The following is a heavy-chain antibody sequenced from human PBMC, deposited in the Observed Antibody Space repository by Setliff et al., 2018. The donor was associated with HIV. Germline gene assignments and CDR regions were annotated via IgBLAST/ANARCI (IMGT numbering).Heavy chain of an antibody. D-gene: IGHD5-18*01. V-gene: IGHV4-34*01. CDR1: GGSFSDDY. Sequence: PSETLSLTCAVYGGSFSDDYWSWIRQPPGKGLEWIGSIYYSGSTYYNSSLKSRVTISVDTSKNQFSLKLSSVTATDTAVYYCARHAIVDTAGRGFDYWGQGTLVTVSS. CDR2: IYYSGST. J-gene: IGHJ4*02. CDR3: ARHAIVDTAGRGFDY.